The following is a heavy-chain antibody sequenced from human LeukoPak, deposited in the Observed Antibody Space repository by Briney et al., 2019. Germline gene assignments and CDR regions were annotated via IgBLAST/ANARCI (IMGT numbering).Heavy chain of an antibody. CDR3: ARGSLGEGLRFVYAFDI. Sequence: GGSLRLSCAASGFTFSSYGMHWVRHAPGKGLVWVSRINSDGSSTSYADSVKGRFTISRDNAKNTLYLQMNSLRAEDTAVYYCARGSLGEGLRFVYAFDIWGQGTMVTVSS. V-gene: IGHV3-74*01. CDR1: GFTFSSYG. J-gene: IGHJ3*02. CDR2: INSDGSST. D-gene: IGHD5-12*01.